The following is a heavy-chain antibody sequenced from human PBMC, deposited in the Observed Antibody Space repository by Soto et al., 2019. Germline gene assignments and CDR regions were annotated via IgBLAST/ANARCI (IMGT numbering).Heavy chain of an antibody. J-gene: IGHJ4*02. CDR1: GFTFSSYG. CDR2: ISYDGSNK. CDR3: AKDRGTDC. Sequence: QVQLVESGGGVVQPGRSLRLSCAASGFTFSSYGMHWVRQAPGKGLEGVAVISYDGSNKYYADSVKGRFTISRDNSKNTLYLQMNSLRVEDTAVYYCAKDRGTDCWGQGTLFTVSS. V-gene: IGHV3-30*18.